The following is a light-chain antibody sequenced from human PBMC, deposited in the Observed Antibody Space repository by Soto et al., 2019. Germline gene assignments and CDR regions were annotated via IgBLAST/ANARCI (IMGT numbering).Light chain of an antibody. CDR1: SGHSSYI. J-gene: IGLJ3*02. Sequence: QTVVTQSSSASASLGSSVNLTCTLSSGHSSYIIAWHQQQPRKAPRYLMKLEGSGSYNKGSGVPDRFSGSSSGADRYLTISSLQFEDEADYYCETWDSNTRVFGGGTKLTVL. CDR2: LEGSGSY. CDR3: ETWDSNTRV. V-gene: IGLV4-60*02.